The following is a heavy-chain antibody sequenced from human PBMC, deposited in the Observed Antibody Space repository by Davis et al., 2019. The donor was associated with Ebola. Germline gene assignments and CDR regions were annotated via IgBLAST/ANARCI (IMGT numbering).Heavy chain of an antibody. Sequence: SVKVSCKASVYTFTSYGISWVRQAPGQGLEWMGWISAYNGNTNYAQKFQGRVTMTRNTSISTAYMELSSLRSEDTAVYYCARVRVTTERWLQSLGYWGQGTLVTVSS. CDR1: VYTFTSYG. CDR2: ISAYNGNT. J-gene: IGHJ4*02. D-gene: IGHD5-24*01. V-gene: IGHV1-18*01. CDR3: ARVRVTTERWLQSLGY.